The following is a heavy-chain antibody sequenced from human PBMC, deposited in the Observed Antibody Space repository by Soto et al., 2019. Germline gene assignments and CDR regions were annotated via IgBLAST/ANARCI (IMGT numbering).Heavy chain of an antibody. D-gene: IGHD7-27*01. CDR2: INPNSGGT. CDR3: GRDGRVNLGWVVP. J-gene: IGHJ5*02. Sequence: QVQLVQSGAEVTKPGASVKVSCKASGYTFTGHYIQWVRQAPGQGLEWMGWINPNSGGTNYAQKFQGRVTMTRDTSSRTVDMEPGRLRSDGPAMYYCGRDGRVNLGWVVPWGQGTLVTVSS. CDR1: GYTFTGHY. V-gene: IGHV1-2*02.